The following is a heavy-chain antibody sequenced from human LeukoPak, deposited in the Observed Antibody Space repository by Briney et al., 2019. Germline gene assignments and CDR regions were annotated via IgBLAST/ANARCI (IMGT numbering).Heavy chain of an antibody. D-gene: IGHD3-22*01. Sequence: GGSLRLSCAASGFTFSSYAMSWVRQAPGKGLEWVSAISGSGGSTSYAQKFQGRVTMTRDTSTSTVHMELSSLRSEDTAVYYCAREGYYDSSGYYNYYYGMDVWGQGTTVTVSS. CDR3: AREGYYDSSGYYNYYYGMDV. CDR1: GFTFSSYA. CDR2: ISGSGGST. V-gene: IGHV3-23*01. J-gene: IGHJ6*02.